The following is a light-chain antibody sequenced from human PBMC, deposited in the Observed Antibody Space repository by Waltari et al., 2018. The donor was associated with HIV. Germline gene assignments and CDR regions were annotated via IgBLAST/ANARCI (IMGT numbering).Light chain of an antibody. CDR3: HQYKSRPYT. J-gene: IGKJ2*01. CDR1: ESVVNY. V-gene: IGKV3-15*01. Sequence: EIVMTQSPATLSLSPGERATLSCKASESVVNYLAWYQQTPGQAPGLLIYGASTTATGVAGRFSGNGSGTEFTRTINSLQPEEFAIYYCHQYKSRPYTFGQGTKLEI. CDR2: GAS.